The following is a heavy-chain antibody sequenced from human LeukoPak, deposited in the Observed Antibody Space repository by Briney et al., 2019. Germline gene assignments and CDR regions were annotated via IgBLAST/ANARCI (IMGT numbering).Heavy chain of an antibody. J-gene: IGHJ4*02. CDR2: ISYDGSNK. CDR3: ARDARTVGITMIVVGLDY. CDR1: GFTFSSYA. V-gene: IGHV3-30*04. D-gene: IGHD3-22*01. Sequence: GSLRLSCAASGFTFSSYAMYWVRQSPGKGLEWVAVISYDGSNKYYADSVKGRFTISRDNSKNTLYLQMNSLRAEDTAVYYCARDARTVGITMIVVGLDYWGQGTLVTVSS.